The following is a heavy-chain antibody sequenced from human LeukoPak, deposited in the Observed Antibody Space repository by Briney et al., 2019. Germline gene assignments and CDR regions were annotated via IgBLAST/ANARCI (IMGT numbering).Heavy chain of an antibody. CDR2: MHTSGAT. D-gene: IGHD1-1*01. CDR3: ARDRANNWSQDWFDP. CDR1: GGSISSYY. V-gene: IGHV4-4*07. Sequence: SETLSLTCTVSGGSISSYYWSWIRQPAGKGLESIGRMHTSGATDYNPSLKSRVTMSLDTSKNQFSLKLSSVTAADTAVYYCARDRANNWSQDWFDPWGQGTLVTVSS. J-gene: IGHJ5*02.